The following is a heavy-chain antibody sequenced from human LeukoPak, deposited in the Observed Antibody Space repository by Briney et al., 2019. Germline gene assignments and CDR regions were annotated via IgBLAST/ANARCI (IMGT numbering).Heavy chain of an antibody. CDR1: GYSFTTYW. Sequence: GESLKISCKGSGYSFTTYWIAWVRQMPGKGLEWMGIIYPGDSDTRYSPSFQGHVTISVDKSISTAYLQWSSLKASDTAMYYCARQNSYGPGGFDYWGQGTLVTVSS. J-gene: IGHJ4*02. V-gene: IGHV5-51*01. D-gene: IGHD5-18*01. CDR2: IYPGDSDT. CDR3: ARQNSYGPGGFDY.